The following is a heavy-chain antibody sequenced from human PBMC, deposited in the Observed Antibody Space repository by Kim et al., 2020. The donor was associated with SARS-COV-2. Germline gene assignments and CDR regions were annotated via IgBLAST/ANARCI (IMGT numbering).Heavy chain of an antibody. CDR2: IWYDGSYQ. CDR1: GFTFSNSA. V-gene: IGHV3-33*01. Sequence: GGSLRLSCTASGFTFSNSAMHWVRQAPGKGLEWVAIIWYDGSYQYYADSVKGRFTISRDNSKNIVYLQMSSLRGEDTAMYYCARDAGTFVRGPIIMVSGHRDPRGQGTQVTVAS. CDR3: ARDAGTFVRGPIIMVSGHRDP. D-gene: IGHD3-10*01. J-gene: IGHJ5*02.